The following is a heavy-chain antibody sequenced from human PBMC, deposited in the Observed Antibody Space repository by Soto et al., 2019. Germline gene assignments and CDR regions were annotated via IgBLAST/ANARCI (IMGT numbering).Heavy chain of an antibody. D-gene: IGHD6-13*01. J-gene: IGHJ6*02. CDR3: ASHGVAAAGMRDYYYYGMDV. CDR2: IIPIFGTA. Sequence: SVKVSCKASGGTFSSYAISWVLQAPGQGLEWMGGIIPIFGTANYAQKFQGRVTITADESTSTAYMELSSLRSEDTAVYYCASHGVAAAGMRDYYYYGMDVWGQGATVTVSS. V-gene: IGHV1-69*13. CDR1: GGTFSSYA.